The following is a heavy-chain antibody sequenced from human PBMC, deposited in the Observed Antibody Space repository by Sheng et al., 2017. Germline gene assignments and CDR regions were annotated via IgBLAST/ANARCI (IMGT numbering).Heavy chain of an antibody. CDR3: ARASSPYCSGGSCYSDAFDI. D-gene: IGHD2-15*01. CDR1: GGSISSYY. CDR2: IYTSGST. V-gene: IGHV4-4*07. Sequence: QVQLQESGPGLVKPSETLSLTCTVSGGSISSYYWSWIRQPAGKGLEWIGRIYTSGSTNYNPSLKSRVTMSVDTSKNQFSLKLSSVTAADTAVYYCARASSPYCSGGSCYSDAFDIWGQGTMVTVSS. J-gene: IGHJ3*02.